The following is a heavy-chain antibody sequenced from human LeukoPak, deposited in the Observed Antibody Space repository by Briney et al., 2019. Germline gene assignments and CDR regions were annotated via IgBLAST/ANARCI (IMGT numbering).Heavy chain of an antibody. J-gene: IGHJ5*02. CDR2: ISSSSRFI. CDR1: GFTFNSYS. Sequence: GGSLRLSCAAPGFTFNSYSMNWFRQAPGKGLEWVSSISSSSRFIYYADSVKGRFTISRDNAKNSLFLQMNSLRAEDTAVYYCATDLIHYYASGAKTWGQGTLVTVSS. V-gene: IGHV3-21*01. D-gene: IGHD3-10*01. CDR3: ATDLIHYYASGAKT.